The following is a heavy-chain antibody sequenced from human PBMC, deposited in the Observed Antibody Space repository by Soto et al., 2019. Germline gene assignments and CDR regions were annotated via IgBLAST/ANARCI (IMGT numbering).Heavy chain of an antibody. D-gene: IGHD2-2*01. CDR2: INPNSGGT. CDR1: GYTFTGYY. J-gene: IGHJ4*02. CDR3: ARAAVEYCSSTSCYWYLGY. Sequence: ASVKVSCKASGYTFTGYYMHWVRQAPGQGLEWMGWINPNSGGTNYAQKFQGWVTMTRDTSISTAYMELSRLRSDDTAVYYCARAAVEYCSSTSCYWYLGYWGQGTLVTVSS. V-gene: IGHV1-2*04.